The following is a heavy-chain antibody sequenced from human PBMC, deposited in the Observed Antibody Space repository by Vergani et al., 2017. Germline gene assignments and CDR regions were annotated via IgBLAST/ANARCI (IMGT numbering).Heavy chain of an antibody. V-gene: IGHV4-30-2*01. D-gene: IGHD6-19*01. J-gene: IGHJ4*02. CDR1: GGSISSGGYS. CDR3: GRGTRGIAVGRPYYFAY. Sequence: QLQLQESGSGLVKPSQTLSLTCAVSGGSISSGGYSWSWIRQPPGKGLEWIGYIYHSGSTYYNPSLKSRVTISVDRSKNQFSLKLSAVTAADTALYYCGRGTRGIAVGRPYYFAYWGQGTLVTVSS. CDR2: IYHSGST.